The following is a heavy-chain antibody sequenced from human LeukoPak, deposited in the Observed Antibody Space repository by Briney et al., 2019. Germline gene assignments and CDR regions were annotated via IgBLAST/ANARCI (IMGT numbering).Heavy chain of an antibody. J-gene: IGHJ4*02. CDR1: GYTFTGYY. CDR3: AREIMITFGGVIAPDY. Sequence: ASVKVSCKASGYTFTGYYMHWVRQAPGQGLEWMGWINPNSGGTNYAQKFQGRVTMTRDTSISTAYMELSRLRSDDTAVYYCAREIMITFGGVIAPDYWGQGTLVTVSS. V-gene: IGHV1-2*02. CDR2: INPNSGGT. D-gene: IGHD3-16*02.